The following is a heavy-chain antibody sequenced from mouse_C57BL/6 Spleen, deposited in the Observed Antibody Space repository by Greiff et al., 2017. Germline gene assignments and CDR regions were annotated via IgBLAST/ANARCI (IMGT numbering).Heavy chain of an antibody. D-gene: IGHD6-1*01. CDR3: AMQGKNYAMDY. CDR1: GYSITSGYY. Sequence: EVQRVESGPGLVKPSQSLSLTCSVTGYSITSGYYWNWIRQFPGNKLEWMGYISYDGSNNYNPSLKNRISITRDTSKNQFFLKLNSVTTEDTATYYCAMQGKNYAMDYWGQGTSVTVSS. J-gene: IGHJ4*01. CDR2: ISYDGSN. V-gene: IGHV3-6*01.